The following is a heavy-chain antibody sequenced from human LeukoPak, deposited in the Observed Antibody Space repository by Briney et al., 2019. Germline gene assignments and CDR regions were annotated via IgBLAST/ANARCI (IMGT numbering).Heavy chain of an antibody. J-gene: IGHJ4*02. V-gene: IGHV1-46*01. Sequence: ASVKVSCKASGYTFTSYDINWVRQATGQGLEWMGIINPSGGSTSYAQKFQGRVTMTRDTSTSTVYMELSSLRSEDTAVYYCARGYSSSNFDYWGQGTLVTVSS. CDR2: INPSGGST. D-gene: IGHD6-6*01. CDR1: GYTFTSYD. CDR3: ARGYSSSNFDY.